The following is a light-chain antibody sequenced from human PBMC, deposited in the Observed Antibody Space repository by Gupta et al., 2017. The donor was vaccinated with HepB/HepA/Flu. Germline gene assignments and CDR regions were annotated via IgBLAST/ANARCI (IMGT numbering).Light chain of an antibody. CDR3: QQSYTTPCS. CDR1: QNINIY. J-gene: IGKJ2*04. V-gene: IGKV1-39*01. Sequence: DIQMTQYPSSLSASVGDRVTITCRSSQNINIYLNWYQQKLGNAPKVLIYGASSLQSGVPSRFSGSGSGKDFTLTISRLQPEDFGTYYCQQSYTTPCSFGQGTKLEIK. CDR2: GAS.